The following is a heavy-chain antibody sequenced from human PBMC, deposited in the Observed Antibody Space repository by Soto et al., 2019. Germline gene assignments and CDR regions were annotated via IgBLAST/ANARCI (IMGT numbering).Heavy chain of an antibody. J-gene: IGHJ4*02. Sequence: GGSLRLSCAASGFTFSSDWMSLLRQAPGKGLEWVANIKQVGSEKYDVNSVKGRFTISSDNAKNSLNLQMNSLTAEDTAEYYATRGDFSWYFDYWGQGTLVTVSS. V-gene: IGHV3-7*03. CDR1: GFTFSSDW. CDR3: TRGDFSWYFDY. CDR2: IKQVGSEK. D-gene: IGHD3-3*01.